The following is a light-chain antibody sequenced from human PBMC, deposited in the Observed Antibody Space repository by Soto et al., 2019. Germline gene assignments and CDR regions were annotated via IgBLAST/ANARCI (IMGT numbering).Light chain of an antibody. CDR1: QSVVFGSNNKNY. J-gene: IGKJ4*01. V-gene: IGKV4-1*01. CDR2: WAS. CDR3: QHYYSSPLS. Sequence: IVMTQSPDSLAVSVGERATIKCKSSQSVVFGSNNKNYLAWYQHKAGQPPKLLIYWASTRESGVPDRFTGSGSGTEFTLSISSLQAEDVAVYYCQHYYSSPLSFGGGTKVDIK.